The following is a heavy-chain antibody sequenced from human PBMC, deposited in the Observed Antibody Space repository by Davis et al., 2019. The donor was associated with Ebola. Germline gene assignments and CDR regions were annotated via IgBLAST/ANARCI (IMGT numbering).Heavy chain of an antibody. CDR3: VKGGLKDGYKFPDS. CDR2: MWHDGLNR. J-gene: IGHJ4*02. V-gene: IGHV3-33*06. CDR1: GFSFSDYD. Sequence: GESLKISCAASGFSFSDYDMHWVRQAPGKGLEWVSVMWHDGLNRYYADSVKGRFTISRDNSKDTLSLQMNSLRAEDTAVYYCVKGGLKDGYKFPDSWGQGTLVTVSS. D-gene: IGHD5-24*01.